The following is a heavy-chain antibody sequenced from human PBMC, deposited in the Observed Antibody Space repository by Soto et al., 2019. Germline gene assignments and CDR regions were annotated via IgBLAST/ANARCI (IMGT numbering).Heavy chain of an antibody. Sequence: GGSLRLSCAASGFTFSSYGMHWVRQAAGKGLEWVAVISYDGSNKYYADSVKGRFTISRDNSKNTLYLQMNSLRAEDTAVYYCAKDRERNFWSGYYLFDYWGQGTLVTVSS. J-gene: IGHJ4*02. CDR1: GFTFSSYG. CDR2: ISYDGSNK. V-gene: IGHV3-30*18. D-gene: IGHD3-3*01. CDR3: AKDRERNFWSGYYLFDY.